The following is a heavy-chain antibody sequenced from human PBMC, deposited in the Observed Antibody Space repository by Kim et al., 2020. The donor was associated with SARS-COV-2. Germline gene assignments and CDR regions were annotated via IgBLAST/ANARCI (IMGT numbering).Heavy chain of an antibody. J-gene: IGHJ4*02. Sequence: NPSLKSRVTISVDTSKNHFSLKLNSVTAADTAVYYWASRFRGSSSHSFDFWGQGTLVTVSS. V-gene: IGHV4-34*01. CDR3: ASRFRGSSSHSFDF. D-gene: IGHD6-13*01.